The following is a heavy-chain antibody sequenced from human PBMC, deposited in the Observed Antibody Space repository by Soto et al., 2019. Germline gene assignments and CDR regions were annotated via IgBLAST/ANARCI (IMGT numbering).Heavy chain of an antibody. D-gene: IGHD2-15*01. V-gene: IGHV3-21*01. CDR2: ISSSSSYI. CDR1: GFTFSSYS. CDR3: ARDGLNEDIAVVVAANWFDT. J-gene: IGHJ5*02. Sequence: XGSLRLSCAASGFTFSSYSMSWVRQAPGKGLEWVSSISSSSSYIYYADSVKGRFTIARDNAKNSLYLQMNSLRAEDTAVYYCARDGLNEDIAVVVAANWFDTWGQGTLVTVSS.